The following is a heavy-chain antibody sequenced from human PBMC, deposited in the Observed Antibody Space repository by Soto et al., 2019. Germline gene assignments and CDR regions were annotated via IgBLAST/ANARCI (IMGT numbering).Heavy chain of an antibody. CDR3: ARDQSIAVAGTYYYYYYGMDV. Sequence: EVQLVESGGGLVQPGGSLRLSCAASGFTFSSYEMNWVRQAPGKGLEWVSYISSSGSTIYYADSVKGRFTISRDNAKNSLYLQMTSLRAEDTAVYYCARDQSIAVAGTYYYYYYGMDVWGQGTTVTVSS. J-gene: IGHJ6*02. CDR2: ISSSGSTI. V-gene: IGHV3-48*03. CDR1: GFTFSSYE. D-gene: IGHD6-19*01.